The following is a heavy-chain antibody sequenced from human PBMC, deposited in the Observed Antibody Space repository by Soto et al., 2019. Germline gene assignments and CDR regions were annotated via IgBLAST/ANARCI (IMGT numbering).Heavy chain of an antibody. Sequence: LSLSCAASGFTFSSYGMHWVRQAPGKGLEWVAVISYDGSNKYYADSVKGRFTISRDNSKNTLYLQMNSLRAEDTAVYYCAKDLVAWFGELRGYYYYGMDVWGQGTTVTVSS. CDR3: AKDLVAWFGELRGYYYYGMDV. CDR1: GFTFSSYG. V-gene: IGHV3-30*18. J-gene: IGHJ6*02. CDR2: ISYDGSNK. D-gene: IGHD3-10*01.